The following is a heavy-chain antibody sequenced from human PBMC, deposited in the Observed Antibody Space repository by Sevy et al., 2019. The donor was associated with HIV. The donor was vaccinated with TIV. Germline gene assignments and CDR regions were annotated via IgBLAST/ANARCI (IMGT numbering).Heavy chain of an antibody. CDR1: GYSFTNYW. V-gene: IGHV5-51*01. CDR2: IYPGDSDT. D-gene: IGHD1-26*01. CDR3: ARRAEMWEFLDY. Sequence: GESLKISCKGSGYSFTNYWIGWVRQMPGKGLEWMGVIYPGDSDTRYSPPFRGQVTISADKSISTAYLKWSSLKASDTAIYYCARRAEMWEFLDYWGQGALVTVSS. J-gene: IGHJ4*02.